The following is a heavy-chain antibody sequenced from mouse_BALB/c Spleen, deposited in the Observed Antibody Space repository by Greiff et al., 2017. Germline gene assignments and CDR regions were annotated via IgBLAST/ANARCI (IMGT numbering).Heavy chain of an antibody. V-gene: IGHV1-14*01. J-gene: IGHJ1*01. D-gene: IGHD1-1*01. CDR1: GYTFTSYV. CDR3: ARSLYGSSRYWYFDV. Sequence: EVQLQQSGPELVKPGASVKMSCKASGYTFTSYVMHWVKQKPGQGLEWIGYINPYNDGTKYNEKFKGKATLTSDKSSSTAYMELSSLTSEDSAVYYCARSLYGSSRYWYFDVWGAGTTVTVSS. CDR2: INPYNDGT.